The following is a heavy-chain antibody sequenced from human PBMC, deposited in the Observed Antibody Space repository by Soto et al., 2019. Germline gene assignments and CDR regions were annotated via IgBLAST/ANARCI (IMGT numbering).Heavy chain of an antibody. CDR2: ISGSGGST. Sequence: EVQLLESGGGLVQPGGSLRLSCAASGFTFSNYAVTWVRQAPGKGLEWVSTISGSGGSTYYADSVKGRFTISRDNAKNALYLKMNSMGAADTAVYYCAKDQGSSWYEIDYWGQGTLVTVSS. V-gene: IGHV3-23*01. J-gene: IGHJ4*02. CDR1: GFTFSNYA. CDR3: AKDQGSSWYEIDY. D-gene: IGHD6-13*01.